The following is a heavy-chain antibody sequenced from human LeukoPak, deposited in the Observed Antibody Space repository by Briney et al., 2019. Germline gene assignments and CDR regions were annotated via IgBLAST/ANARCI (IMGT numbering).Heavy chain of an antibody. CDR1: GFTFDDYG. D-gene: IGHD6-19*01. J-gene: IGHJ4*02. CDR3: AKVDGYNSGWYDY. Sequence: GRSLRLSCAASGFTFDDYGMHWVRQPPGKGLEWVSGISWNSGNIGYADSVKGRFTISRDNAKNSLHLQMDSLRAEDTAFYYCAKVDGYNSGWYDYWGQGTLVTVSS. CDR2: ISWNSGNI. V-gene: IGHV3-9*01.